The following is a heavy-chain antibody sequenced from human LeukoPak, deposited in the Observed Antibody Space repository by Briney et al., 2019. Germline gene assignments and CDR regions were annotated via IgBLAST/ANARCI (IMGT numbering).Heavy chain of an antibody. V-gene: IGHV4-31*03. J-gene: IGHJ5*02. D-gene: IGHD3-10*01. CDR3: ARGSITMVRGSFDWFDP. CDR1: GGSISSGGYY. Sequence: PSETLSLTCTVSGGSISSGGYYWSWIRQHPGKGLEWIGYIYYSGSTYYNPSLKSRVTISVDTSKNQFSLKLSSVTAADTAVYYCARGSITMVRGSFDWFDPWGQGTLVTVSS. CDR2: IYYSGST.